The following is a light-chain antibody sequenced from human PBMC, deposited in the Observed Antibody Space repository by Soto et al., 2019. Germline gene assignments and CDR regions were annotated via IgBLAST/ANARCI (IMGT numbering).Light chain of an antibody. J-gene: IGLJ1*01. Sequence: QSVLAQPSSVSGSPGQSITISCTGTSTDVGGYNYVSWCQHHPGKGPKLIIYEVSNRPSGVSDRFSGPKSGNKASLIISNLEAEDESDYYCGSYTSTDNPFVFGTGTKVTVL. CDR1: STDVGGYNY. CDR2: EVS. V-gene: IGLV2-14*01. CDR3: GSYTSTDNPFV.